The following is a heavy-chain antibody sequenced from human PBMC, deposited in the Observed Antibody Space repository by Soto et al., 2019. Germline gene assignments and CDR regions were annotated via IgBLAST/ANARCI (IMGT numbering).Heavy chain of an antibody. J-gene: IGHJ4*02. Sequence: PSETLSVACTVSGGSISSSSYYWGWIRQPPGKGLEWIGSIYYSGSTYYNPSLKSRVTISVDTSENQFSLNLSSVTAADTAVYYCAKGRNLNWNHSFGYWGQGTLVTVSS. D-gene: IGHD1-1*01. V-gene: IGHV4-39*01. CDR2: IYYSGST. CDR3: AKGRNLNWNHSFGY. CDR1: GGSISSSSYY.